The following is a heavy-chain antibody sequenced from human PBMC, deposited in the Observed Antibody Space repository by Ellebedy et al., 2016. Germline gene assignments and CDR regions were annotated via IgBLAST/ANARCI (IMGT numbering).Heavy chain of an antibody. J-gene: IGHJ4*02. CDR3: ARDGITMIVVVTHFDY. CDR1: GFTFSSYS. D-gene: IGHD3-22*01. CDR2: ISSSRSTI. V-gene: IGHV3-48*04. Sequence: LSLTCVASGFTFSSYSMNWVRQAPGKGLEWVSYISSSRSTIYYADSVKGRFTISRDNAKNSLYLQMNSLRAEDTAVYYCARDGITMIVVVTHFDYWGQGTLVTVSS.